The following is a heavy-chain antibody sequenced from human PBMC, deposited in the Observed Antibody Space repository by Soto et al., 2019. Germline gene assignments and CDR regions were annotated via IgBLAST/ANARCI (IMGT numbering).Heavy chain of an antibody. J-gene: IGHJ4*02. V-gene: IGHV3-23*01. CDR1: GFTFSSYA. CDR3: AKDTEPLAVAGTQGFDY. CDR2: ISGSGGST. Sequence: GGSLRLSCAAPGFTFSSYAMSWVRQAPGKGLEWVSAISGSGGSTYYADSVKGRFTISRDNSKNTLYLQMNSLRAEDTAVYYCAKDTEPLAVAGTQGFDYWGQGTLVTVSS. D-gene: IGHD6-19*01.